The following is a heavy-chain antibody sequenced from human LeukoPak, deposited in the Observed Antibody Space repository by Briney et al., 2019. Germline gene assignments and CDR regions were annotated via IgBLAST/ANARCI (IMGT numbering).Heavy chain of an antibody. CDR1: GFTFSSYA. J-gene: IGHJ6*03. V-gene: IGHV3-30*04. D-gene: IGHD2-15*01. CDR2: ISYDGSNK. Sequence: GGTLRLSCAASGFTFSSYAMHWARQAPGKGLEWVAVISYDGSNKYYADSVKGRFTISRDNSKNTLYLQMNSLRAEDTAVYYCASDGVVADPYYYYYMDVWGKGTTVTVSS. CDR3: ASDGVVADPYYYYYMDV.